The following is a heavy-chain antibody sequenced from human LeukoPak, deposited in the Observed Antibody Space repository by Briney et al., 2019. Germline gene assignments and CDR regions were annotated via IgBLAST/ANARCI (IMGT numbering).Heavy chain of an antibody. D-gene: IGHD3-16*01. Sequence: GGSLRLSCAASGFTFSSYAMSWVRQAPGKGLEWVSGISGSGGRTYYADSVKGRFTISRDNSKNTLSLQLNSLRGEDTAVYYCAKDRDGGVTTGPKGFDYWGRGTLVTVSS. CDR2: ISGSGGRT. J-gene: IGHJ4*02. CDR1: GFTFSSYA. CDR3: AKDRDGGVTTGPKGFDY. V-gene: IGHV3-23*01.